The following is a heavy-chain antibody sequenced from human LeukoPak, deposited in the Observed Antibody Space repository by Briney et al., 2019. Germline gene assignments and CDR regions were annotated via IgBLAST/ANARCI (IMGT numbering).Heavy chain of an antibody. CDR3: ARAREITIYNWFDP. Sequence: PGGSLRLSCAASGFTFSSYEMNWVRQAPGKGLEWVSYISSSGITIYYADSVKGRFTISRDNAKNPLYLQMNSLRAEDTAVYYCARAREITIYNWFDPWGQGTLVTVSS. J-gene: IGHJ5*02. CDR2: ISSSGITI. D-gene: IGHD3-3*01. V-gene: IGHV3-48*03. CDR1: GFTFSSYE.